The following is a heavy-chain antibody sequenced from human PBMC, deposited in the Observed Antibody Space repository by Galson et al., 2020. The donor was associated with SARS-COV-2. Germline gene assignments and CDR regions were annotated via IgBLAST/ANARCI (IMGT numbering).Heavy chain of an antibody. CDR3: ARTTRGVGYAFDI. V-gene: IGHV4-39*07. J-gene: IGHJ3*02. Sequence: SETLSLTCTVSGGSITSSSYYWGWIRQPPGKGLEWIGSIYYSGSTYYNPSLKSRVTISVDTSKNQFSLKLSSVTAADTAVYYCARTTRGVGYAFDIWGQGTMVTVSS. CDR1: GGSITSSSYY. CDR2: IYYSGST. D-gene: IGHD3-10*01.